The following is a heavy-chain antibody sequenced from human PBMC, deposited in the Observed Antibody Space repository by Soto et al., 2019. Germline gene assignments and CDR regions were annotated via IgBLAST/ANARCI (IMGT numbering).Heavy chain of an antibody. Sequence: XSVKVSCKASVYTFTGYYMHWVRQAPGQGLEWMGWINPNSGGTNYAQKFQGWVTMTRDTSISTAYMELSRLRSDDTAVYYCAREEEGGYGDYFMGAFDIWGQGTMVTASS. CDR2: INPNSGGT. V-gene: IGHV1-2*04. CDR3: AREEEGGYGDYFMGAFDI. J-gene: IGHJ3*02. D-gene: IGHD4-17*01. CDR1: VYTFTGYY.